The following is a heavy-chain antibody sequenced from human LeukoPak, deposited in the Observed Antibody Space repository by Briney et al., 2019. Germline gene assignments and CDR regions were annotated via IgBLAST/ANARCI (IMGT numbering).Heavy chain of an antibody. J-gene: IGHJ4*02. CDR3: VRELIAGGDY. D-gene: IGHD1-26*01. CDR1: GYTFTDYY. CDR2: INPKTGVT. Sequence: ASVKVSCRTSGYTFTDYYMHWERQAPGQGLEWMGWINPKTGVTNYAQNFQDRVTMTRDTSITTAYMDLIRLTSDDTAVYYCVRELIAGGDYWGQGTLVTVSS. V-gene: IGHV1-2*02.